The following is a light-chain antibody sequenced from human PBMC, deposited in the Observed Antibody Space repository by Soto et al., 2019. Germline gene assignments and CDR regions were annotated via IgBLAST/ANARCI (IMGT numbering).Light chain of an antibody. J-gene: IGLJ3*02. CDR3: QSYDIALSASGV. CDR1: TSNIGAGYD. V-gene: IGLV1-40*01. CDR2: SHN. Sequence: QSALTQPPSVSGAPGQRVTISCTGSTSNIGAGYDVHWYQQLPGAAPTLLISSHNNRPSGVPDRFFGSKSGTSASLTIIGLQAEDEADYYYQSYDIALSASGVFGGGTKLTVL.